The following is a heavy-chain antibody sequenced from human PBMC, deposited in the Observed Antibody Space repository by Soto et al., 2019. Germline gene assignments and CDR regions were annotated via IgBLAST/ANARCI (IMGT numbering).Heavy chain of an antibody. CDR2: ISYDGSNK. D-gene: IGHD2-2*01. Sequence: QVQLVESGGGVVQPGGSLRLSCAASGFTFSSYAMHWVRQAPGKGLEWVAVISYDGSNKYYADSVKGRFTISRDNSKNTLYLQLNSLRAEDTAVFYCARDRPYCSTTSCYYYYGMDVWGQGTTVTVSS. J-gene: IGHJ6*02. CDR1: GFTFSSYA. CDR3: ARDRPYCSTTSCYYYYGMDV. V-gene: IGHV3-30-3*01.